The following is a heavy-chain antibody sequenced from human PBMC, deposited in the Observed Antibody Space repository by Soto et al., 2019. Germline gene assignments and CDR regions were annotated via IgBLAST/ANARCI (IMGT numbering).Heavy chain of an antibody. CDR2: MYYSGST. D-gene: IGHD2-15*01. J-gene: IGHJ3*02. V-gene: IGHV4-31*03. CDR3: ARVHHGSDIVNVPASRGAFDI. Sequence: SETLSLTCTVSGDSISSGGYYWSWIRQQPGRGLEWIGYMYYSGSTYYNPSLKSRVTLSVDTSKNQFSLKLRSVAAADTALYFCARVHHGSDIVNVPASRGAFDIWGQGTMVTV. CDR1: GDSISSGGYY.